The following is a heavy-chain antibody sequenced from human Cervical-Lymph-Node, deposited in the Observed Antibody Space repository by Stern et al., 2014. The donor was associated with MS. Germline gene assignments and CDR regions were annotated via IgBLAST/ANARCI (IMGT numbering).Heavy chain of an antibody. V-gene: IGHV3-53*01. CDR2: IFSGGST. J-gene: IGHJ5*02. CDR3: ARDVRSSWYRWFDP. Sequence: EVQLVASGGGLIQPGGSLRLSCAASGFSVRSNYMRWVRQAPGQGLEWVSVIFSGGSTYYADSVKGRFTISRDNSKNTVYLEMNSLRVEDTAVYYCARDVRSSWYRWFDPWGQGTLVTVSS. CDR1: GFSVRSNY. D-gene: IGHD6-13*01.